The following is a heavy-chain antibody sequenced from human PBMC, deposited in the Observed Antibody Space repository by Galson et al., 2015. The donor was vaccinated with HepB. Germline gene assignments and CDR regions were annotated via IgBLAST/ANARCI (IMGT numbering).Heavy chain of an antibody. CDR2: ISSSSSYT. CDR1: GFTFSDYD. CDR3: ARGSSGWYDFDY. D-gene: IGHD6-19*01. V-gene: IGHV3-11*06. J-gene: IGHJ4*02. Sequence: SLRLSCAASGFTFSDYDMSWIRQAPGKGLEWVSYISSSSSYTNYADSVKGRFTISRDNAKNSLYLQMNSLRAEDTAVYYCARGSSGWYDFDYWGQGTLVTVSS.